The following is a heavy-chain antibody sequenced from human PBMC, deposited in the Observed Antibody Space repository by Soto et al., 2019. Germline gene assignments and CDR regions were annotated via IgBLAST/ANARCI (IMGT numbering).Heavy chain of an antibody. CDR1: GYTFSNYG. J-gene: IGHJ4*02. CDR2: ISPYNGNT. V-gene: IGHV1-18*01. D-gene: IGHD1-1*01. Sequence: QVQLVQSGTEVKKPGASVKVSCKTSGYTFSNYGVSWVRQPPGQGLEWMGWISPYNGNTDYAPKLQGRITITTSTSTSKVYMELRNLRSDETSVDYCARDTLGTEVAESFDSWGQGTLVTVSS. CDR3: ARDTLGTEVAESFDS.